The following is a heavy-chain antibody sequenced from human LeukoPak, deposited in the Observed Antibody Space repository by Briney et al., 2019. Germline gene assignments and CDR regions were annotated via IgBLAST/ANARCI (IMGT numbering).Heavy chain of an antibody. Sequence: PGGSLRLSCAASGFTFSSYGMSWVRQAPGKGLEWVSAISGSGGSTYYADSVKGRFTISRDNFKNTLYLQMNSLRAEDTAVYYCAKDLGLRWYNWFDPWGQGTLVTVSS. D-gene: IGHD4-23*01. CDR2: ISGSGGST. CDR1: GFTFSSYG. J-gene: IGHJ5*02. CDR3: AKDLGLRWYNWFDP. V-gene: IGHV3-23*01.